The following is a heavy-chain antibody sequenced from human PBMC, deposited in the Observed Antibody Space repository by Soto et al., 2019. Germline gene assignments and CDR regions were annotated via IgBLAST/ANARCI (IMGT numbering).Heavy chain of an antibody. CDR1: GFTFSSYA. CDR3: ANPVVAATPVRQRDDAFDI. J-gene: IGHJ3*02. Sequence: GESLKISCAASGFTFSSYAMSWVRQAPGKGLEWVSAISGSGGSTYYAGSVKGRFTNSRDNSKNTLYLQMNSLRAEDTAVYYCANPVVAATPVRQRDDAFDIWGQGTMVTVSS. D-gene: IGHD2-15*01. V-gene: IGHV3-23*01. CDR2: ISGSGGST.